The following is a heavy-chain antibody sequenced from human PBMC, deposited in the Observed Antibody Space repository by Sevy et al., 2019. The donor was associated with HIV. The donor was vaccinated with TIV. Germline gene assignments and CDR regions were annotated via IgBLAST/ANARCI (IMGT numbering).Heavy chain of an antibody. Sequence: GGSLRLSCAVSGFTFSSHWMFWVRQAPGKGLVWVSHINSHGIITNYADSVKGRFAISRDNTKNTIYLQMNSLRAEDTAVYYCARGQLLQFLEWPSYGLDVWGQGTTVTVSS. V-gene: IGHV3-74*01. J-gene: IGHJ6*02. CDR1: GFTFSSHW. CDR3: ARGQLLQFLEWPSYGLDV. D-gene: IGHD3-3*01. CDR2: INSHGIIT.